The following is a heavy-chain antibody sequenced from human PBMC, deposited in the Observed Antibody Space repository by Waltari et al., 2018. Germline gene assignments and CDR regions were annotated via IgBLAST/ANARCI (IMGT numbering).Heavy chain of an antibody. J-gene: IGHJ5*02. CDR3: VKGLEVAHS. CDR2: ISVSGNFL. Sequence: EVQLVESGGDLVKPGGSLRLSCSTSGFLFCGASMGWLRQAPGKGLQWVSSISVSGNFLYYADSVKGRFTISRDNAKNSVYLQMTSLRADDTATYYCVKGLEVAHSWGLGTLVTVSS. CDR1: GFLFCGAS. V-gene: IGHV3-21*02. D-gene: IGHD2-8*02.